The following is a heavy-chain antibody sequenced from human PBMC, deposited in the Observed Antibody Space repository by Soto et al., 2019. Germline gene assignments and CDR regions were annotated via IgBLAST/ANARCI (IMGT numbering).Heavy chain of an antibody. CDR1: GYSFTSYW. CDR2: IDPSDSYT. V-gene: IGHV5-10-1*01. CDR3: ARRGGGYVRGPPMDG. D-gene: IGHD6-13*01. J-gene: IGHJ6*02. Sequence: GESLKISCKGSGYSFTSYWISWVRQMPGKGLEWMGRIDPSDSYTNYSPSFQGHVTISADKSISTAYLQWSSLQASDTALYYWARRGGGYVRGPPMDGWGQGTTVTVSS.